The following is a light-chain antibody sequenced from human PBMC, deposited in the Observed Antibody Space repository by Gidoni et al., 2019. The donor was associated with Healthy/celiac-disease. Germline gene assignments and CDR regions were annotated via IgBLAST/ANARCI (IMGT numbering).Light chain of an antibody. CDR1: SSDVGGYNY. Sequence: QSALTPPASVSGSPGQSFTISCTGTSSDVGGYNYVSWYQQHPGKAPKLMIYDVSNRPSGVSNRFSGSKSGNTASLTISGLQAEDEADYYCSSYTSSSTLYVFGTGTKVTVL. CDR3: SSYTSSSTLYV. J-gene: IGLJ1*01. V-gene: IGLV2-14*01. CDR2: DVS.